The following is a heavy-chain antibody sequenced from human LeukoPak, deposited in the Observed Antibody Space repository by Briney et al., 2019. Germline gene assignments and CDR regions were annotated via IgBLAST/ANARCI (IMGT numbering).Heavy chain of an antibody. CDR2: IDPSGGST. Sequence: ASVKVSCKASGYTFASYYIHWVRQAPGQGLEWMGIIDPSGGSTSYAQKFQGRLTMTRDMSTSTVYMELSSLRSEDTAVYYCVSPHWSGSSAGFDYWGQGTLVTVSS. CDR3: VSPHWSGSSAGFDY. J-gene: IGHJ4*02. V-gene: IGHV1-46*01. D-gene: IGHD1-26*01. CDR1: GYTFASYY.